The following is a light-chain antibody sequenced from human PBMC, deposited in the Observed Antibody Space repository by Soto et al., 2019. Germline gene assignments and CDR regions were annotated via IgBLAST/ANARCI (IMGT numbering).Light chain of an antibody. J-gene: IGKJ5*01. CDR1: QSVSSSY. Sequence: EIVLRQSPATLSLSPGEIATLSCGASQSVSSSYLAWYQQKPGQAPRLLICGASSRATGIPDRFSGSGSGTDFTLTISSLEPEDSAVYYCQQRHMWPITFGQGTRLEIK. V-gene: IGKV3D-20*02. CDR2: GAS. CDR3: QQRHMWPIT.